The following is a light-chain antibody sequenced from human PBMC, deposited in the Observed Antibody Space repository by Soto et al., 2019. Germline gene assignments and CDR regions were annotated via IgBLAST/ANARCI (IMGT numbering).Light chain of an antibody. V-gene: IGLV1-44*01. CDR1: SSNIGKNT. Sequence: QSALIQPPSASGTPGQRVTISCSGSSSNIGKNTVHWFQQLPGAAPQLLISTDNQRPSGVPDRFSGSKSGASGSLAISGLQSEDEADYYCAAWDSSLNGHVFGTGTKATVL. CDR3: AAWDSSLNGHV. CDR2: TDN. J-gene: IGLJ1*01.